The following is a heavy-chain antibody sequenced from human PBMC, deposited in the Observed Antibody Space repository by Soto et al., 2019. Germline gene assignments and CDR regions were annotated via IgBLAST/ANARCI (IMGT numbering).Heavy chain of an antibody. Sequence: NPSETLSLTCTVSGGSISSYYWSWIRQPPGKGLEWIGSIYYSGSTNYNPSLKSRVTISVDTSKNQFSLKLSSVTAADTAVYYCARAEYFDWSYRPDYFDYWGQGTLVTVSS. CDR3: ARAEYFDWSYRPDYFDY. CDR2: IYYSGST. J-gene: IGHJ4*02. V-gene: IGHV4-59*01. CDR1: GGSISSYY. D-gene: IGHD3-9*01.